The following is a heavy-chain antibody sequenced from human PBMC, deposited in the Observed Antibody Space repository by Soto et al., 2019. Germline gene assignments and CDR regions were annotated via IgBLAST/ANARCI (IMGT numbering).Heavy chain of an antibody. Sequence: ASVKVSCKASGYTFTSYGISWVRQALGQGLEWMGWISAYNGNTNYAQKLQGRVTMTTDTSTSTAYMELRSLRSDDPAVYYCARDSYYDFWSGYYEYYYYYMDVWGKGTTVTVSS. J-gene: IGHJ6*03. CDR2: ISAYNGNT. CDR3: ARDSYYDFWSGYYEYYYYYMDV. V-gene: IGHV1-18*01. CDR1: GYTFTSYG. D-gene: IGHD3-3*01.